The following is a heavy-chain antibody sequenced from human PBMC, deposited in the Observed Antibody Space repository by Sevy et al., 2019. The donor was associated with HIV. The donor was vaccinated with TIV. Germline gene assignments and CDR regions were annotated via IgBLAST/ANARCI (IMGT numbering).Heavy chain of an antibody. CDR2: MSANSGNT. D-gene: IGHD3-10*01. J-gene: IGHJ6*02. CDR1: GYTFTTYD. V-gene: IGHV1-8*01. Sequence: ASVKVSCRTSGYTFTTYDINWVRQATGQGLEWMGWMSANSGNTGYAQMFQGRITMTRATATRTAYMDLSSLRSEDKAVYYCARFLSTSYSDYYAMDVWGQGTTVTVSS. CDR3: ARFLSTSYSDYYAMDV.